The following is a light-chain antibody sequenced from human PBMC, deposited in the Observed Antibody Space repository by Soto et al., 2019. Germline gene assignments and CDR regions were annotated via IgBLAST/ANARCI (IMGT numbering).Light chain of an antibody. CDR2: EVS. CDR1: QSLLHITGETF. V-gene: IGKV2D-29*02. CDR3: MQSTQLPPT. Sequence: DVVMTQTPLSLSVAPGQPASISCKSSQSLLHITGETFLFWYLQKPGQSPQLLIYEVSTRVSGETDRFSGSGSGTDFTLEISRVETDDVGIYYCMQSTQLPPTFGQGTRLGIE. J-gene: IGKJ5*01.